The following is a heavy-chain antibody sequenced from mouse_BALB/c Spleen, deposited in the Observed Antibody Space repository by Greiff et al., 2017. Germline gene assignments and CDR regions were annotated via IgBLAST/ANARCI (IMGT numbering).Heavy chain of an antibody. CDR3: ARRGNWGPWGDD. CDR2: INPSNGRT. J-gene: IGHJ4*01. Sequence: QVQLQQPGAELVKPGASVKLSCKASGYTFTSYWMHWVKQRPGQGLEWIGEINPSNGRTNYNEKFKSKATLTVNKSSSTAYMQLSSLTSEDSAVYYCARRGNWGPWGDDWGQGTSVTVSS. V-gene: IGHV1S81*02. D-gene: IGHD4-1*01. CDR1: GYTFTSYW.